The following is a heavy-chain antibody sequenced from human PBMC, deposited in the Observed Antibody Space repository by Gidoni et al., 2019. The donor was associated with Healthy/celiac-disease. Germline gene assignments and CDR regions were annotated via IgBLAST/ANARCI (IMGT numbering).Heavy chain of an antibody. Sequence: QVQLQESGPGLGMPSETLSLTCTVPGVSLSIYYCSCIRQPPGQGLEWIGYIYYSGSTNYNPYLESRVTIAVDTSKNQFSLKLSSVTAADTAVYYCARVTAGYSGYERQNWFDPWGQGTLVTVSA. CDR1: GVSLSIYY. D-gene: IGHD5-12*01. CDR3: ARVTAGYSGYERQNWFDP. CDR2: IYYSGST. V-gene: IGHV4-59*01. J-gene: IGHJ5*02.